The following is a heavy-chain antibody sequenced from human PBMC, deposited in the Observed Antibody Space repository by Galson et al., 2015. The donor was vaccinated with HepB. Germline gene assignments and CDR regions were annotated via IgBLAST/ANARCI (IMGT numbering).Heavy chain of an antibody. J-gene: IGHJ4*02. CDR3: ARMPPFYDILTGSWFRSTIYVDY. CDR1: GYSISSGYY. V-gene: IGHV4-38-2*02. CDR2: IYHSGST. Sequence: SETLSLTCTVSGYSISSGYYWGWIRQPPGKGLEWIGSIYHSGSTYYNPSLKSRVTISVDTSKNQFSLKLSSVTAADTAVYYCARMPPFYDILTGSWFRSTIYVDYWGQGTLVTVSS. D-gene: IGHD3-9*01.